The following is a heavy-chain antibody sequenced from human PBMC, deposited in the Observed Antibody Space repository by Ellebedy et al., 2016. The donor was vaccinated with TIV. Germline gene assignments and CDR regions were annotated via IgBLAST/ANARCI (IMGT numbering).Heavy chain of an antibody. CDR1: VGSFNDYF. V-gene: IGHV4-34*01. D-gene: IGHD3-10*01. CDR2: IDHSGST. CDR3: ARRGYGSGRYNWFDP. J-gene: IGHJ5*02. Sequence: LRLSXAVYVGSFNDYFWTWIRQPPGKGLEWIGEIDHSGSTNSNPSLKSRVTISVDTSKNQFSLKLSSVTAADTAVYYCARRGYGSGRYNWFDPWGQGTLVTVSS.